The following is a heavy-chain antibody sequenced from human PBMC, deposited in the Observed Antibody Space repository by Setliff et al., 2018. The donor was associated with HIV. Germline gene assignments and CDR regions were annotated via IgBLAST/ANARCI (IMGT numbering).Heavy chain of an antibody. Sequence: SETLSLTCTVSGDSTTSSSSYWGWIRQPPGKGLEWIGNIYTSGSTNYNPSLKSRVTISVDTSRNQFSLKLTSVTAADTALYFCARLGDSGYDFRGYFDYWGQGKLVTVSS. J-gene: IGHJ4*02. CDR3: ARLGDSGYDFRGYFDY. V-gene: IGHV4-39*01. D-gene: IGHD5-12*01. CDR1: GDSTTSSSSY. CDR2: IYTSGST.